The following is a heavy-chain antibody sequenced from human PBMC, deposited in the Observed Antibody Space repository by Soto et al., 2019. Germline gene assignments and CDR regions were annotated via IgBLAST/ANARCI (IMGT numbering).Heavy chain of an antibody. CDR2: FDPEDGET. V-gene: IGHV1-24*01. D-gene: IGHD3-22*01. CDR3: ATDRAYYDSSGYPPGFDP. CDR1: GYTLTELS. Sequence: ASEKISCKVSGYTLTELSMHWVRQAPGKGLEWMGGFDPEDGETIYAQKFQGRVAMTEDTSTDTAYMELSSLRSEDTAVYYCATDRAYYDSSGYPPGFDPWGQGTLVTVSS. J-gene: IGHJ5*02.